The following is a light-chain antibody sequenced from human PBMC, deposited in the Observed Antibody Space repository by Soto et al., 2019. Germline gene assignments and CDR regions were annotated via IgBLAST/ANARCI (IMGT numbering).Light chain of an antibody. CDR1: SSDVGGYNY. CDR3: SSDAGSNNLV. CDR2: EVS. V-gene: IGLV2-8*01. J-gene: IGLJ3*02. Sequence: QSALTQPPSASGSPGQSVTISCTGTSSDVGGYNYVSWYQQHPGKAPKLMIYEVSKRPLGVPDRFSGSKSGNTASLTVSGLQAEDEADYYCSSDAGSNNLVFGGGTKVTVL.